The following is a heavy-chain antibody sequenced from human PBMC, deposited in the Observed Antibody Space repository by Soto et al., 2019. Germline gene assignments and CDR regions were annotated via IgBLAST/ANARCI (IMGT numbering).Heavy chain of an antibody. CDR3: ATARDTMIGFYYFDY. V-gene: IGHV1-24*01. J-gene: IGHJ4*02. Sequence: VASVKVSCKVSGYTLTELSMHWVRQAPGKGLEWMGGFDPEDGETIYAQKFQGRVTMTEDTSTDTAYMELSSLRSEDTAVYYCATARDTMIGFYYFDYWGQGTLVTVSS. CDR1: GYTLTELS. D-gene: IGHD3-22*01. CDR2: FDPEDGET.